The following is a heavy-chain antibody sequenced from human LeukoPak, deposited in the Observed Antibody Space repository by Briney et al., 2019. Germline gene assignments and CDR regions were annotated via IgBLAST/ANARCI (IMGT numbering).Heavy chain of an antibody. Sequence: SETLSLTCTVSGGSISSYYWSWIRQPPGKGLEWIGYIYYSGSTNYNPSLKSRVTISVDTSKNQFSLKLSSVTAADTAVYYCARVSYCDYEYYFDYWGQGTLVTVSS. CDR2: IYYSGST. D-gene: IGHD4-17*01. J-gene: IGHJ4*02. CDR3: ARVSYCDYEYYFDY. CDR1: GGSISSYY. V-gene: IGHV4-59*01.